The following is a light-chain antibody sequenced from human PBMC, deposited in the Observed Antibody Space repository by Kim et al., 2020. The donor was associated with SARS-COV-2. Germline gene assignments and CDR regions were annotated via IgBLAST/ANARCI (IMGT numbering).Light chain of an antibody. Sequence: DIQMTQSPSTLSASVGDRVTITCRASESIGTWLAWYQQKPGRAPRLLIYLASTLENGVPSRFSGTGSETEFSLSITSLQPDDFATYYCQHYSRFPYTFGQGTKLEIK. V-gene: IGKV1-5*03. CDR3: QHYSRFPYT. CDR1: ESIGTW. CDR2: LAS. J-gene: IGKJ2*01.